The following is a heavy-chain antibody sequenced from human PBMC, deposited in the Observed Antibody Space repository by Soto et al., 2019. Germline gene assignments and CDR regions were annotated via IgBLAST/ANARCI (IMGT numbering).Heavy chain of an antibody. J-gene: IGHJ5*02. Sequence: QVQLVQSGAEVKKPGASVKVSCKASGYTFTSYGISWVRQAPGQGLEWMGWISAYNGNTNYAQKLQGRVTMTTDTSTSTPYMEPRSLRSADTAVYCCARGLVATIQRLGFDPWGQGALVTVSS. CDR1: GYTFTSYG. CDR2: ISAYNGNT. CDR3: ARGLVATIQRLGFDP. D-gene: IGHD5-12*01. V-gene: IGHV1-18*01.